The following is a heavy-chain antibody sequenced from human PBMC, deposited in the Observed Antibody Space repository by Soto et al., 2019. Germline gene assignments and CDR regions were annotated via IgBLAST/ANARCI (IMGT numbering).Heavy chain of an antibody. CDR3: ARGDDYEIFDY. D-gene: IGHD2-21*02. Sequence: SETLSLACTVSGGSISSGDYYWSWIRQPPGKCLEWIGYIYDSGSTYYNPSLKSRVTISVDTSKNQFSLKLSAVTAADTAVYYCARGDDYEIFDYWGQGTLVTVSS. V-gene: IGHV4-30-4*01. CDR1: GGSISSGDYY. CDR2: IYDSGST. J-gene: IGHJ4*02.